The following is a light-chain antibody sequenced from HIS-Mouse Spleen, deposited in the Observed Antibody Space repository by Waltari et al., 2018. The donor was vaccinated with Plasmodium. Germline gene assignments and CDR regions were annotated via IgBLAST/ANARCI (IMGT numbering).Light chain of an antibody. CDR2: DVS. CDR3: CSYAGSYTWV. J-gene: IGLJ3*02. V-gene: IGLV2-11*01. CDR1: SSDVGGYNY. Sequence: QSALTQPRSVSGSPGQSVTISCTGTSSDVGGYNYVSWYQQHPGKAPKLMIYDVSKRPSGVHDRFSGSKSGNTASLTISGLQAEDEAEYYCCSYAGSYTWVFGGGTKLTVL.